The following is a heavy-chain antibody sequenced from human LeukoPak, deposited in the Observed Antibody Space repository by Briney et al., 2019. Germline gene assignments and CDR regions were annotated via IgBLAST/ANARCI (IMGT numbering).Heavy chain of an antibody. V-gene: IGHV5-51*01. D-gene: IGHD1-7*01. Sequence: GESLKVSCKGSGYSFTSYWIGWVRQMPGKGLDWMGIIYPCDSDTRYSPSFQGQVTISADKSISTAYLQWSSLKASDTAMYYCARQAGYNWNYETYYYYYMDVWGKGTTVTVSS. CDR2: IYPCDSDT. J-gene: IGHJ6*03. CDR1: GYSFTSYW. CDR3: ARQAGYNWNYETYYYYYMDV.